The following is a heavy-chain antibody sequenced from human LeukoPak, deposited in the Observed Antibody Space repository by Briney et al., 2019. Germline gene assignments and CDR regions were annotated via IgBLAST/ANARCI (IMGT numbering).Heavy chain of an antibody. Sequence: GGSLRLSCAASGFTFSSYSMNWVRQAPGKGLEWVSYISVSGSPIYYADSVKGRVTISRDNAKTSLYLQMNSPRAEDTAVYYCARDGCSTTRCYDYWGQGTLVTVSS. V-gene: IGHV3-48*01. CDR2: ISVSGSPI. D-gene: IGHD2-2*01. J-gene: IGHJ4*02. CDR1: GFTFSSYS. CDR3: ARDGCSTTRCYDY.